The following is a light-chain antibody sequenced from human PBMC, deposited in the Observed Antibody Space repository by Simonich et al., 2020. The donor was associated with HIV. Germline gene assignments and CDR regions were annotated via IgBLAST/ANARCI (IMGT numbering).Light chain of an antibody. CDR1: QSISNY. CDR3: QQFNSYPVT. V-gene: IGKV1-39*01. J-gene: IGKJ3*01. Sequence: DIQMTQSPSSLSASVGDRVTITCRASQSISNYLNWYQQKPGKAPKLLIYASSSLQCGVPSRFSGSVSGTDFTLTISSLQPEDFATYYCQQFNSYPVTFGPGTKVDIK. CDR2: ASS.